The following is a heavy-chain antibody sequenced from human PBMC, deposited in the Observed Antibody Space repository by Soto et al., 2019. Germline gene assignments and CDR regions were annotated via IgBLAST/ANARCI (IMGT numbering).Heavy chain of an antibody. D-gene: IGHD2-2*01. CDR1: GYTFTNYY. CDR2: INPNVGST. J-gene: IGHJ6*03. Sequence: ASVKVSCTASGYTFTNYYLHWVRQAPKQGLEWMGIINPNVGSTNYAQKFQGRVTMTRDTSTSTVYMELSSLRSEDTAVFYCARGDIIVVPAAAGHYYFMDVWGKGTTVTVSS. CDR3: ARGDIIVVPAAAGHYYFMDV. V-gene: IGHV1-46*03.